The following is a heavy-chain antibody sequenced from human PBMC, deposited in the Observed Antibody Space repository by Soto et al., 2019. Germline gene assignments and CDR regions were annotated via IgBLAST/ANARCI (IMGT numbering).Heavy chain of an antibody. CDR1: SGSIRSSNW. D-gene: IGHD6-13*01. CDR2: IFHNGNT. Sequence: SETLSLTCAVSSGSIRSSNWWSWVRQSPGKGLEWIGEIFHNGNTYYNPSLNSRVTISVDTSKNQFSLNLRSVTAADTAVYYCARDSPYSSSYSPGTYYYYMDVWGKGTTVTVSS. CDR3: ARDSPYSSSYSPGTYYYYMDV. V-gene: IGHV4-4*02. J-gene: IGHJ6*03.